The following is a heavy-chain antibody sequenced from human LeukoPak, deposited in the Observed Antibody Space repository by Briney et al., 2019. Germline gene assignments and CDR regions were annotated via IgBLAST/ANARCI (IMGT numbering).Heavy chain of an antibody. Sequence: PSETLSLTCTVSGGSISSSSYYWGWIRQPPGKGPEWIGSIYYSGSTYYNPSLKSRVTISVDTSKNQFSLKLSSVTAADTAVYHCAVIGVPAASYFYYYYYMDVWGKGTTVTISS. CDR3: AVIGVPAASYFYYYYYMDV. CDR2: IYYSGST. V-gene: IGHV4-39*01. D-gene: IGHD2-2*01. J-gene: IGHJ6*03. CDR1: GGSISSSSYY.